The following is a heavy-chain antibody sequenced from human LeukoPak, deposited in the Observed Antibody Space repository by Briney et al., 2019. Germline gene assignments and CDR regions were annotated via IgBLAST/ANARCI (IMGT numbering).Heavy chain of an antibody. D-gene: IGHD6-13*01. V-gene: IGHV4-59*08. CDR2: IYYSGST. J-gene: IGHJ6*03. CDR3: ARRDSSWYQGGYYYYYMDV. Sequence: SETPSLTCTVSGGSTSSYYWSWIRQPPGKGLEWIGYIYYSGSTNYNPSLKSRVTISVDTSKNQFSLKLSSVTAADTAVYYCARRDSSWYQGGYYYYYMDVWGKGTTVTVSS. CDR1: GGSTSSYY.